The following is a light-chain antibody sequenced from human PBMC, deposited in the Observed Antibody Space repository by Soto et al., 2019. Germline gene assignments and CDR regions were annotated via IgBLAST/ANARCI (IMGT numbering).Light chain of an antibody. J-gene: IGKJ4*01. CDR3: QQRSNWPPLT. CDR1: QSVNTY. Sequence: EIVMTQSPATLSLSPGERATLSCRASQSVNTYLAWYQQKPGQAPRLLLYDASNRATGIPARFSGSGSGTDFTLTISSLEPEDFAVYYCQQRSNWPPLTFGGGTKLEIK. CDR2: DAS. V-gene: IGKV3-11*01.